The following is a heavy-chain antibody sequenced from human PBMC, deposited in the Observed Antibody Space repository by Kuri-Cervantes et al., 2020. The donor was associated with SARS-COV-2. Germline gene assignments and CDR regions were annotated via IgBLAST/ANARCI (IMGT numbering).Heavy chain of an antibody. D-gene: IGHD4-11*01. CDR3: ARGGSGNYPNLLGY. J-gene: IGHJ4*02. Sequence: PSETLSLTCTVSGYSISSGYYWGWIRQPPGKGLEWIGSIYHSGSTYYNPSLKSRVTISVDTSKNQFSLKLSSVTAADTAVYYCARGGSGNYPNLLGYWGQGTLVTVSS. V-gene: IGHV4-38-2*02. CDR2: IYHSGST. CDR1: GYSISSGYY.